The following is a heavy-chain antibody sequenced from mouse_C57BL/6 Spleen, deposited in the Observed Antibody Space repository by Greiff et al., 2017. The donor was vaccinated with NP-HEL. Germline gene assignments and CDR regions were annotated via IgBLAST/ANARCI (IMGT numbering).Heavy chain of an antibody. CDR1: GFSLTSYG. Sequence: VKLMESGPGLVQPSQSLSITCTVSGFSLTSYGVHWVRQSPGKGLEWLGVIWRGGRTDYNAAFMSRLSITKDNSKSQVFFKMNSLQADDTAIYYCAKNGDYGSSYDAMDYWGQGTSVTVSS. CDR2: IWRGGRT. V-gene: IGHV2-5*01. D-gene: IGHD1-1*01. CDR3: AKNGDYGSSYDAMDY. J-gene: IGHJ4*01.